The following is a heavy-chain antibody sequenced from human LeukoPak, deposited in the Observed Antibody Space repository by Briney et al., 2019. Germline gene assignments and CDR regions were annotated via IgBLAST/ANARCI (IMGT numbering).Heavy chain of an antibody. J-gene: IGHJ4*02. D-gene: IGHD2-8*01. V-gene: IGHV1-2*02. CDR2: INPKNGGT. CDR1: GYTFTGYY. Sequence: GASVKVSCKASGYTFTGYYIHWMRQAPGQGLEWMGWINPKNGGTNYIQKFRGRVTMTRDTSTSTTYMEVTSLRSDDTAVYYCVRYGDCSNGVCYFDNWGQGTLVTVSS. CDR3: VRYGDCSNGVCYFDN.